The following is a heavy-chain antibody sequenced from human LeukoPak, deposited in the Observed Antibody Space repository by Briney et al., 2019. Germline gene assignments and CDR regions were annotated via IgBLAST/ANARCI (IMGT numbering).Heavy chain of an antibody. CDR3: ARINPGSNAFDI. CDR1: GGSFSGYY. J-gene: IGHJ3*02. D-gene: IGHD3-10*01. CDR2: INHSGST. V-gene: IGHV4-34*01. Sequence: PSETLSLTCAVYGGSFSGYYWSWIRQPPGKGLEWIGEINHSGSTNYNPSLKSRVTISVDTSKNQFSLKLSSVTAADTAVYYCARINPGSNAFDIWGQGTMVTVSS.